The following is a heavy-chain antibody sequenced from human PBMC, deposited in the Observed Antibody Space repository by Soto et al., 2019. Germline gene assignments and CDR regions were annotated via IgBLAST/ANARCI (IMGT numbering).Heavy chain of an antibody. CDR2: ISGSGVST. V-gene: IGHV3-23*01. Sequence: PGGSLRLSCAASGFTFSSYAMSWVRQAPGKGLEWVSGISGSGVSTHYADSVKGRFTISRDNSENTLYLQMNSLRAEDTAVYYCAKEVGYSSGYDYFDYWGQGTLVTVSS. J-gene: IGHJ4*02. CDR3: AKEVGYSSGYDYFDY. D-gene: IGHD6-19*01. CDR1: GFTFSSYA.